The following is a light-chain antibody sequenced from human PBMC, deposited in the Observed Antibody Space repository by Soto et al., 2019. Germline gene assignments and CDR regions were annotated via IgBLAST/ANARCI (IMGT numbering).Light chain of an antibody. Sequence: DIQMTQSPSSLSASVGDRVTISCRASQNIDKYLNWYQHKPGKAPTLLIYATSHLRSGVPTRFSGSGAGTFFTLTISSLQHEDLATYYCQQSYGNPGTFGRETKVEL. CDR3: QQSYGNPGT. CDR1: QNIDKY. V-gene: IGKV1-39*01. CDR2: ATS. J-gene: IGKJ1*01.